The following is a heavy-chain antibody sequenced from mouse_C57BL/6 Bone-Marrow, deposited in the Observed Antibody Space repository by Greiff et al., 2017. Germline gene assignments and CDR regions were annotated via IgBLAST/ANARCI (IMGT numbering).Heavy chain of an antibody. Sequence: QVQLQQSGAELARPGASVKMSCKASGYTFTSYTMNWVKQRPGQGLEWIGYINPSSGYTKYNQKFKDKATLTADKSSSTAYMQLSSLTSDDSAVYYCADGYYVGYYFDYWGQGTTLTVSS. J-gene: IGHJ2*01. CDR3: ADGYYVGYYFDY. V-gene: IGHV1-4*01. CDR2: INPSSGYT. CDR1: GYTFTSYT. D-gene: IGHD2-3*01.